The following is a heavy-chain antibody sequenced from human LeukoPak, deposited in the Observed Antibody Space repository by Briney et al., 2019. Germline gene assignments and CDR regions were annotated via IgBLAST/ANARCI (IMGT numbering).Heavy chain of an antibody. D-gene: IGHD3-22*01. CDR1: GFTFSNAW. V-gene: IGHV3-15*01. CDR3: TTNILYDSSGRAFDY. Sequence: GGSLRLSCAASGFTFSNAWMSWVRQAPGKGLEWVGRIKSKTDGGTTDYAAPVEGRFTISRDDSKNTLYLQMYSLKTKDTAVKYWTTNILYDSSGRAFDYWGQGTLVTVSS. CDR2: IKSKTDGGTT. J-gene: IGHJ4*02.